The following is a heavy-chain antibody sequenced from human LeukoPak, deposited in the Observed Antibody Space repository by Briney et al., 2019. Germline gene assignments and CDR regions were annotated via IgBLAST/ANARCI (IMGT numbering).Heavy chain of an antibody. Sequence: ASVKVSRKASGYTFTSYDINWVRQATGQGLEWMGWMNPNSGNTGYAQKFQGRVTMTRNTSISTAYMELSSLRSEDTAVYYCARDQYSSGWGYYYYYGMDVWGQGTTVTVSS. D-gene: IGHD6-19*01. CDR1: GYTFTSYD. V-gene: IGHV1-8*01. CDR2: MNPNSGNT. J-gene: IGHJ6*02. CDR3: ARDQYSSGWGYYYYYGMDV.